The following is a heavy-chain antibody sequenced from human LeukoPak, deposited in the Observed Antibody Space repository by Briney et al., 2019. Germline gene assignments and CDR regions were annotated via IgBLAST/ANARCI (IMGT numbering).Heavy chain of an antibody. CDR2: IWYDGSNK. CDR1: GFTFSSYG. CDR3: ARYKLWSYGMDV. D-gene: IGHD3-16*01. V-gene: IGHV3-33*01. J-gene: IGHJ6*02. Sequence: PGGSLRLSCAASGFTFSSYGMHWVRQAPGKGLEWVAVIWYDGSNKYYADSVKGRFTISRDNSKNTLYLQMNSLRAEDTAVYYCARYKLWSYGMDVWGQGTTVTVSS.